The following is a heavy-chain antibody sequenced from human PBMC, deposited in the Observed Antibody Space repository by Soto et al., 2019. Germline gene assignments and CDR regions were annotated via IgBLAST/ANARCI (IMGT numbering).Heavy chain of an antibody. CDR3: AKEERQVIFGVVVLDY. J-gene: IGHJ4*01. Sequence: QVQLVESGGGVVQPGRSLRLSCAASGFTFSSYGMHWVRQGPGKGLEWVAVISNDGRNKYYADSVKGRFTISRDNSNNTLYLQMNGLRIEDAAEYLCAKEERQVIFGVVVLDYWGQGILVTVSS. CDR2: ISNDGRNK. CDR1: GFTFSSYG. D-gene: IGHD3-3*01. V-gene: IGHV3-30*18.